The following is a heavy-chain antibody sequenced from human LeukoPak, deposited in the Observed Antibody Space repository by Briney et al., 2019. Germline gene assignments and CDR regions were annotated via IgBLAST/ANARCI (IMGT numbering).Heavy chain of an antibody. CDR3: ARSEGDYGDYWGYWYFDL. CDR2: ISAYNGNT. J-gene: IGHJ2*01. CDR1: GYSFTTFG. Sequence: ASVKVSCKASGYSFTTFGITWVRQAPGQGLEWMGWISAYNGNTNYAQKLQARVTMTTDTSTSTAYMELRSLRSDDTAVYYCARSEGDYGDYWGYWYFDLWGRGTLVTVSS. D-gene: IGHD4-17*01. V-gene: IGHV1-18*01.